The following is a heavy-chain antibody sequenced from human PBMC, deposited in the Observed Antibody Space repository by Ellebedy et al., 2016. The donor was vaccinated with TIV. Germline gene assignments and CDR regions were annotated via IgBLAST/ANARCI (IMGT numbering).Heavy chain of an antibody. CDR3: AKERTPGDGYWVFDN. D-gene: IGHD5-18*01. J-gene: IGHJ4*02. Sequence: GESLKISCAASGFPFSSYVMALVRQAPGKGLEWVSGIVGSGAQKYVDSVKGRFTISRDKSKRTVDLQRNSLRAEDTAVYFCAKERTPGDGYWVFDNWGQGTLVSVSS. CDR2: IVGSGA. V-gene: IGHV3-23*01. CDR1: GFPFSSYV.